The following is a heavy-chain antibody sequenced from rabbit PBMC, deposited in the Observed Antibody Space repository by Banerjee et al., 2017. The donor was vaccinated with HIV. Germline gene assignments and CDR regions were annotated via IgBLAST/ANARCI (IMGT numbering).Heavy chain of an antibody. Sequence: QSLEESGGDLVKPGASLTLTCTASGFSLSSGYYMCWVRQAPGKGLEWIACIYSSGSGSTYYANWAKGRFTISRASSTTVTLQMTSLTAADTATWFCVRGASESGYYSLWGPGTLVTVS. D-gene: IGHD1-1*01. CDR2: IYSSGSGST. CDR3: VRGASESGYYSL. V-gene: IGHV1S40*01. J-gene: IGHJ4*01. CDR1: GFSLSSGYY.